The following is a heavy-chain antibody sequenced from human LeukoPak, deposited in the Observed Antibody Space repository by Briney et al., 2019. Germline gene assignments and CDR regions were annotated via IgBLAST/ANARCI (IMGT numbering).Heavy chain of an antibody. CDR1: GFTFKSYS. CDR2: ISSSSSTI. D-gene: IGHD3-10*01. V-gene: IGHV3-48*04. J-gene: IGHJ6*03. Sequence: PGGTLRLSCAASGFTFKSYSMNWVRQAQGKGLEWISYISSSSSTIYYVDSVKGRFTISRDNAKNSLYLQMKSLRAEDTAVYFCASLYASGRRDYMDVWGKGTTVTVSS. CDR3: ASLYASGRRDYMDV.